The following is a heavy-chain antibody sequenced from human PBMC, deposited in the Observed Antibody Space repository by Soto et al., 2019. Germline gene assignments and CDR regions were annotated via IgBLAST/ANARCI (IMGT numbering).Heavy chain of an antibody. D-gene: IGHD4-17*01. V-gene: IGHV1-18*04. CDR3: AIADYGDDDY. J-gene: IGHJ4*02. Sequence: QLELVQSGAEAKKPGASVKVSCKASGYTFHTSTISWLRQAPGQGPEWMGRIKAYSGNTNYAQKLQGRVTMTTDTSTSTAYMELRSLTTDDTAIYYCAIADYGDDDYWGQGTLVTVSS. CDR1: GYTFHTST. CDR2: IKAYSGNT.